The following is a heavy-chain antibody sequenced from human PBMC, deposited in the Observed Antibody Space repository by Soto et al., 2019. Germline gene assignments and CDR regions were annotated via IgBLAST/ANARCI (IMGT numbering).Heavy chain of an antibody. D-gene: IGHD5-12*01. CDR3: AKDSFHIGYYYFDS. J-gene: IGHJ4*02. CDR2: IRSSGSST. Sequence: GGSLRLSCAASGFTFTSHAMSWVRQAPGKGLEWVSGIRSSGSSTDYADSVKGRFTISRDNSKNTLFLQMNSLRAEDTAVYYCAKDSFHIGYYYFDSLGQGTLVTVSS. CDR1: GFTFTSHA. V-gene: IGHV3-23*01.